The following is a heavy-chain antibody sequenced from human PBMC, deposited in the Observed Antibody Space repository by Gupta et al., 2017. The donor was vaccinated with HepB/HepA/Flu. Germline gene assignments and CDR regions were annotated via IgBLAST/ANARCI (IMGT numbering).Heavy chain of an antibody. D-gene: IGHD2-2*03. CDR1: GFTFDDYT. V-gene: IGHV3-43*01. CDR2: ISWDGGST. J-gene: IGHJ4*02. CDR3: AKDFGYCSSTSCYLDY. Sequence: EVQLVESGGVVVQPGGSLRLSCAASGFTFDDYTMHWVRQAPGKGLEWVSLISWDGGSTYYADSVKGRFTISRDNSKNSLYLQMNSLRTEDTALYYCAKDFGYCSSTSCYLDYWGQGTLVTVSS.